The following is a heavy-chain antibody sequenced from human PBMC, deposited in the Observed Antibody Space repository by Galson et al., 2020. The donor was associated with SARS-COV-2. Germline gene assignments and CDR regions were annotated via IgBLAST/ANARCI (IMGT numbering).Heavy chain of an antibody. Sequence: ASETLSLTCAGSGFTFSNYNMYWVRQAPGKGLEWVSSITSSGYYTYYLDSMKGRLTISRDNAKNSLYLQVNSLRAEDTAVYYCAISSSGYSFGPLDYWGQGTLVTVSS. CDR2: ITSSGYYT. CDR1: GFTFSNYN. CDR3: AISSSGYSFGPLDY. D-gene: IGHD6-25*01. J-gene: IGHJ4*02. V-gene: IGHV3-21*01.